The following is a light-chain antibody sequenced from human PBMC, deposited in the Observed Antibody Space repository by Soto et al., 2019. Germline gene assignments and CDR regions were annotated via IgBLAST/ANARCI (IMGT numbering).Light chain of an antibody. CDR1: QGIKDY. V-gene: IGKV3D-15*01. CDR3: QHYNTYPWT. J-gene: IGKJ1*01. CDR2: GAS. Sequence: EIVMTQSPATLSVSPGERATLSCRASQGIKDYLAWFQQKPGQAPRLLIYGASSRATGIPDRFSGSGSGTEFTLTISSLQPGDFATYYCQHYNTYPWTFGQGTKVDIK.